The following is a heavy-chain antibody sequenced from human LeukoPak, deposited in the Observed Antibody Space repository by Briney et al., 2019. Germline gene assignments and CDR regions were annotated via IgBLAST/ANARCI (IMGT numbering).Heavy chain of an antibody. D-gene: IGHD5-18*01. CDR1: GGSISSSSYY. CDR3: ARDCGGSMDTAMAFDY. Sequence: PSETLSLTCTVSGGSISSSSYYWGWIRQPPGKGLEWIGSIYYSGSTYYNPSLKSRVTITVDTSKNQFSLKLSSVTAADTAVYYCARDCGGSMDTAMAFDYWGQGTLVTVSS. J-gene: IGHJ4*02. CDR2: IYYSGST. V-gene: IGHV4-39*07.